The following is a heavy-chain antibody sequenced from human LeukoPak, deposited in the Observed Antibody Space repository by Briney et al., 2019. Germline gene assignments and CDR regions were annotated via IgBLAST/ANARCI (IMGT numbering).Heavy chain of an antibody. D-gene: IGHD4-17*01. V-gene: IGHV4-38-2*02. CDR2: IHHNGKN. CDR3: ARDTARGGYGDDYFDS. CDR1: GYSISSGYY. J-gene: IGHJ4*02. Sequence: PSETLSLTCTVSGYSISSGYYWGWIRPPPGKGLEWIGSIHHNGKNYYNPSLKSRVTISIDTSKNQFSLKVPSVTAAETAVYYCARDTARGGYGDDYFDSWGQGTLVTVSS.